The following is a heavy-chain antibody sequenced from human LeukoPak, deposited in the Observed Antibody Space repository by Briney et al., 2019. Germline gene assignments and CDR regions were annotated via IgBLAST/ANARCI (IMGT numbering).Heavy chain of an antibody. J-gene: IGHJ6*03. CDR2: IYYSGST. CDR1: GGSISSYY. V-gene: IGHV4-59*01. D-gene: IGHD2-2*01. Sequence: SETLSLTCTVSGGSISSYYWSWIRQPPGKGLEWIGYIYYSGSTNYNPSLKSRVTISVDTSKNQFSLKLSSVTAADTAVYYCARGVVSSAMAPNNRYYYYMDVWGKGTTVTISS. CDR3: ARGVVSSAMAPNNRYYYYMDV.